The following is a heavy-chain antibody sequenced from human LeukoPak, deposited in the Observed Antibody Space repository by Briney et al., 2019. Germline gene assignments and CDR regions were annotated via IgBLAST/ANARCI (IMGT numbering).Heavy chain of an antibody. CDR2: ISWNNGDI. CDR3: AKGKDVAVAGTFDY. J-gene: IGHJ4*02. Sequence: GRSLRLSCAASGFTFDDYAMHWVRQAPGKGLEWVSGISWNNGDIGYADSVKGRFTISRDNAKNSLYLQMNSLRVEDMALYYCAKGKDVAVAGTFDYWGQGTLVTVSS. D-gene: IGHD6-19*01. V-gene: IGHV3-9*03. CDR1: GFTFDDYA.